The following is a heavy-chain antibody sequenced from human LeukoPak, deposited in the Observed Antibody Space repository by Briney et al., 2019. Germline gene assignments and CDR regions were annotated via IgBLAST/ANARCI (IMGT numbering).Heavy chain of an antibody. CDR1: GYTFTSYD. V-gene: IGHV1-8*01. Sequence: ASVKVSCKASGYTFTSYDINWVRQATGQGLEWMGWMNPNSGNTGYAQKFQGRVTMTRNTSISTAYMELSSLRSEDTAVYYCASSDIGSYHPYHFDYWGQGTLVTVSS. J-gene: IGHJ4*02. CDR3: ASSDIGSYHPYHFDY. CDR2: MNPNSGNT. D-gene: IGHD1-26*01.